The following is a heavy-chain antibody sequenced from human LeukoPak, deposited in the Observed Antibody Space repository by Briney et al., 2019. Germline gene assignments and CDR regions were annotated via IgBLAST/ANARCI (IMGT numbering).Heavy chain of an antibody. V-gene: IGHV3-53*01. J-gene: IGHJ4*02. CDR3: ASGYYDSSGYYHDY. D-gene: IGHD3-22*01. CDR1: GFTVSSNY. CDR2: IYSGGST. Sequence: GGSLRLSCAASGFTVSSNYMSWVRQAPGKGPEWVSVIYSGGSTYYADSVKGRFTISGDNSKNTLYLQMNSLRAEDTAVYYCASGYYDSSGYYHDYWGQGTLVTVSS.